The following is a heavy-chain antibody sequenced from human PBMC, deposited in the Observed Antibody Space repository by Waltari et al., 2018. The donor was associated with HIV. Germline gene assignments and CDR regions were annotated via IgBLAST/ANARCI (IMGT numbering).Heavy chain of an antibody. CDR3: VRDDPGYEPIDY. J-gene: IGHJ4*02. CDR2: ISRDNRES. CDR1: GFTFTQYT. D-gene: IGHD2-2*01. Sequence: VRLMESGGGLVEPGGSLTISCAASGFTFTQYTMNWIRHIPGKGLEWLASISRDNRESYFIDSIKGRLTISRDNAANSVFLHMDRLRVDDTARYFCVRDDPGYEPIDYWGRGTLVTVSS. V-gene: IGHV3-21*02.